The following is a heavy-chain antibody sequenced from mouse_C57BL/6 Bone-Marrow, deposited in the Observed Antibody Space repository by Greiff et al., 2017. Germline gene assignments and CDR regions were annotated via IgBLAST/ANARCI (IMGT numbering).Heavy chain of an antibody. V-gene: IGHV7-1*01. CDR3: ARDSGIYDDYAMDY. Sequence: EVQLVESGGGLVQSGRSLRLSCATSGFTFSDFYMEWVRQAPGKGLEWIAASRNKANDYTTEYSASVKGRFIVSRDTSQSILYLQMNALRAEDTAMYYCARDSGIYDDYAMDYWGQGTSVTVSS. D-gene: IGHD2-1*01. CDR2: SRNKANDYTT. CDR1: GFTFSDFY. J-gene: IGHJ4*01.